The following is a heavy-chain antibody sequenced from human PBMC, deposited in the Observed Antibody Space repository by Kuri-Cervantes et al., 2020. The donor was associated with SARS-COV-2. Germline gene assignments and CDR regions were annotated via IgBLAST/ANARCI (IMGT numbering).Heavy chain of an antibody. J-gene: IGHJ4*02. Sequence: GESLKISCAASGFTFSSYGMHWVRQAPGKGLEWVAFIRYDGSNKYYADSVKGRFTISRDNSKNTLYLQMNSLRAEDTAVYYCARAYDSSGYPSFDYWGQGTLVT. CDR3: ARAYDSSGYPSFDY. V-gene: IGHV3-30*02. CDR2: IRYDGSNK. CDR1: GFTFSSYG. D-gene: IGHD3-22*01.